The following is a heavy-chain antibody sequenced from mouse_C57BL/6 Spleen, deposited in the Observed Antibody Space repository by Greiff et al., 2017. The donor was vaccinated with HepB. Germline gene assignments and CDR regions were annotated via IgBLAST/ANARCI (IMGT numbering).Heavy chain of an antibody. CDR2: IDPSDSET. J-gene: IGHJ2*01. D-gene: IGHD2-3*01. CDR1: GYTFTSYW. Sequence: VQLQQPGAELVRPGSSVKLSCKASGYTFTSYWMHWVKQRPIQGLEWIGNIDPSDSETHYNQKFKDKATLTVDKSSSTAYMQLSSLTSEDSAVYYCARLGGYYVFDYWGQGTTLTVSS. V-gene: IGHV1-52*01. CDR3: ARLGGYYVFDY.